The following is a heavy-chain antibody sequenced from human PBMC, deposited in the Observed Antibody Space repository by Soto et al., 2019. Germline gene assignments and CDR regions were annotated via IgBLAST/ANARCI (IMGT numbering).Heavy chain of an antibody. CDR2: LYGSGRGI. CDR3: AKDRQPDGLWPFDH. J-gene: IGHJ4*02. Sequence: EVQLLEFGGGLVQPGGSLRLSCAASGFTFSTYAMSWVRQAPGKGLEWVSGLYGSGRGISYADSMKGRFTISRDNSNDILYLEMRSLRVEDTAVYYCAKDRQPDGLWPFDHWGQGTLVIVSS. D-gene: IGHD2-8*01. V-gene: IGHV3-23*01. CDR1: GFTFSTYA.